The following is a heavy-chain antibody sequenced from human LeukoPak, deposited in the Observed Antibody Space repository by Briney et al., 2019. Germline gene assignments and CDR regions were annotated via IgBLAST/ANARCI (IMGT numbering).Heavy chain of an antibody. J-gene: IGHJ4*02. CDR2: ISSSGSTI. CDR1: GGSISSSSYY. Sequence: PSETLSLTCTVSGGSISSSSYYWGWIRQPPGKGLEWVSYISSSGSTIYYADSVKGRFTISRDNAKNSLYLQMNSLRAEDTAVYYCARTKIAVADYWGQGTLVTVSS. CDR3: ARTKIAVADY. V-gene: IGHV3-11*01. D-gene: IGHD6-19*01.